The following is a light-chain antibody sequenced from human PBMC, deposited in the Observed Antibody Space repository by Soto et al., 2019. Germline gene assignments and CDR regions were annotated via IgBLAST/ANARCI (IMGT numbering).Light chain of an antibody. CDR3: SSYVGTNSYV. J-gene: IGLJ1*01. V-gene: IGLV2-8*01. CDR2: EVY. Sequence: QSALSQPPSASGSPRQSVTISCTGTSSDVGGYNYVSWYQHHPGKAPKLIIYEVYKRPSGVPDRFSGSKSGNTAALTVSGLQAEDEADYYCSSYVGTNSYVFGTGTKVTLL. CDR1: SSDVGGYNY.